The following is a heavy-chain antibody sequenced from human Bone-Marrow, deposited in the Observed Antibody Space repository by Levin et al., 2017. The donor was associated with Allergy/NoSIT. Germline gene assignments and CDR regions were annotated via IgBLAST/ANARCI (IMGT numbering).Heavy chain of an antibody. D-gene: IGHD4-11*01. J-gene: IGHJ6*03. CDR3: TRGLPPNYSDYRDV. CDR1: GFPFSDHY. CDR2: IRHRANAYTT. Sequence: GGSLRLSCAAPGFPFSDHYMDWVRQAPGKGLEWVARIRHRANAYTTEYAASVKGRFTISRDDSKNSLFLEMNNLEIEDTATYYCTRGLPPNYSDYRDVWGIGTTITVSS. V-gene: IGHV3-72*01.